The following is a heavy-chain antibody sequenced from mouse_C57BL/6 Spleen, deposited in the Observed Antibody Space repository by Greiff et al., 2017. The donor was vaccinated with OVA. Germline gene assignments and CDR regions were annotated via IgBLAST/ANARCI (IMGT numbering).Heavy chain of an antibody. V-gene: IGHV1-52*01. CDR3: ARDGYDYDDGYAMDY. CDR1: GYTFTSYW. J-gene: IGHJ4*01. D-gene: IGHD2-4*01. Sequence: QVQLQQPGAELVRPGSSVKLSCKASGYTFTSYWMHWVKQRPIQGLEWIGNIDPSDSETHYNQKFKDKATLTVDKSSSTAYMQLSSLTAEDSAVYYCARDGYDYDDGYAMDYWGQGTSVTVSS. CDR2: IDPSDSET.